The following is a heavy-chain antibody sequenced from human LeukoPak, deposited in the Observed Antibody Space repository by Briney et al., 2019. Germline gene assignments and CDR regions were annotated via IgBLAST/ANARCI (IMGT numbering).Heavy chain of an antibody. CDR2: INWNGGST. CDR3: ARVPSYCSSTSCYTANDYYYMDV. Sequence: PGGSLRLSCAASGFTFDDYGMSWVRQAPGKGLEWVSGINWNGGSTGYADSVKGRFTTSRDNAKNSLYLQMNSLRAEDTALYYCARVPSYCSSTSCYTANDYYYMDVWGKGTTVTVSS. J-gene: IGHJ6*03. D-gene: IGHD2-2*02. CDR1: GFTFDDYG. V-gene: IGHV3-20*04.